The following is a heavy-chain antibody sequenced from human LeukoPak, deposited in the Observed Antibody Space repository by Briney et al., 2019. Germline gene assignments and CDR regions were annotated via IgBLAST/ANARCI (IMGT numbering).Heavy chain of an antibody. D-gene: IGHD6-13*01. CDR2: ISYDGSNK. Sequence: GGSLRLSCAASGFTLSSYGMHWVRQAPGKGLEWVAVISYDGSNKYYADSVKGRFTISRDNSKNTLYLQMNSLRAEDTAVYYCAKDFEGIAAAGTQDYWGQGTPVTVSS. V-gene: IGHV3-30*18. J-gene: IGHJ4*02. CDR1: GFTLSSYG. CDR3: AKDFEGIAAAGTQDY.